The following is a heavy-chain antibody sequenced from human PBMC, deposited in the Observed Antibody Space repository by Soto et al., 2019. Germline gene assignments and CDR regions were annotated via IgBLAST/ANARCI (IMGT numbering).Heavy chain of an antibody. CDR1: GGSISSYY. Sequence: SETLSLTCTVSGGSISSYYWSWIRQPPGKGLEWIGYIYYSGSTNYNPSLKSRVTISVDTSKNQFSLKLSSVTAADTAVYYCARGGYYDFCSGYYYWGQGTLVTVSS. D-gene: IGHD3-3*01. CDR2: IYYSGST. V-gene: IGHV4-59*01. CDR3: ARGGYYDFCSGYYY. J-gene: IGHJ4*02.